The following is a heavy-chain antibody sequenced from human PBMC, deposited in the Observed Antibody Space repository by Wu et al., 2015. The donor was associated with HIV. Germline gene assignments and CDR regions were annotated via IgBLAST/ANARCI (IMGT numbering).Heavy chain of an antibody. D-gene: IGHD3-22*01. CDR2: IIPIFGTA. CDR3: ARETPKYYYDSSALGAFDI. V-gene: IGHV1-69*12. CDR1: GGTFSSYA. Sequence: QVQLVQSGAEVKKPGSSVKVSCKASGGTFSSYAISWVRQAPGQGLEWMGGIIPIFGTANYAQKFQGRVTITADESTSTAYMELSSLRSEDTAVYYCARETPKYYYDSSALGAFDIWGQGTMVT. J-gene: IGHJ3*02.